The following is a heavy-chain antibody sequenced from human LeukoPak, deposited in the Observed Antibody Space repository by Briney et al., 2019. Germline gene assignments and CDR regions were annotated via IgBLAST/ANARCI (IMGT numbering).Heavy chain of an antibody. V-gene: IGHV3-13*05. Sequence: GGSLRLSCAASGFTFSSYDMHWVRQATGKGLEWVSAIGTAGDPYYPGSVKGRFTISRENAKNSLYLQMNSLRAGDTAVYYCARAKGSGYCGSGSSLRALSYGMDVWGKGTTVTVSS. CDR3: ARAKGSGYCGSGSSLRALSYGMDV. D-gene: IGHD3-10*01. CDR1: GFTFSSYD. J-gene: IGHJ6*04. CDR2: IGTAGDP.